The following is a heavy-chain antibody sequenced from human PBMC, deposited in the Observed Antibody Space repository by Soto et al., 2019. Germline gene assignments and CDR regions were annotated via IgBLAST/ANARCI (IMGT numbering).Heavy chain of an antibody. D-gene: IGHD4-4*01. V-gene: IGHV4-59*01. J-gene: IGHJ6*02. CDR1: GGSISSYY. CDR2: IYYSGST. CDR3: ARCNLMTTPSFYGMDV. Sequence: SETLSLTCTVSGGSISSYYWSWIRQPPGKGLEWIGYIYYSGSTNYNPSLKSRVTISVDTSKNQFSLKLSSVTAADTAVYYCARCNLMTTPSFYGMDVWGQGTTVTVSS.